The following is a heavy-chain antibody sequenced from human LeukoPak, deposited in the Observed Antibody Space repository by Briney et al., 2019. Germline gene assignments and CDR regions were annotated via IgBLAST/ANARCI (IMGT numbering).Heavy chain of an antibody. J-gene: IGHJ4*02. V-gene: IGHV4-4*02. Sequence: SGTLSLTCAVSGGSISSSNWWSWVRQSPGKGLEWIGEINHSGSTNYNPSLKSRVTISVDTSKNQFSLKLSSVTAADTAVYYCARSRYYDFWSGYLDYWGQGTLVTVSS. CDR3: ARSRYYDFWSGYLDY. CDR2: INHSGST. D-gene: IGHD3-3*01. CDR1: GGSISSSNW.